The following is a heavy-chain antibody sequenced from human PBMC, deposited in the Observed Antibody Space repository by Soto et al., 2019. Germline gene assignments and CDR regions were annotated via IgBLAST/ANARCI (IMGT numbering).Heavy chain of an antibody. D-gene: IGHD3-10*01. CDR3: ARAGREYYGSGSYGYYYYYYMDV. CDR2: IIPILGIA. J-gene: IGHJ6*03. Sequence: ASVKVSCKASGGTFSSYTISWVRQAPGQGLEWMGRIIPILGIANYAQKFQGRVTITADKSTSTAYMELSSLRSEDTAVYYCARAGREYYGSGSYGYYYYYYMDVWGKGTTVTVSS. V-gene: IGHV1-69*02. CDR1: GGTFSSYT.